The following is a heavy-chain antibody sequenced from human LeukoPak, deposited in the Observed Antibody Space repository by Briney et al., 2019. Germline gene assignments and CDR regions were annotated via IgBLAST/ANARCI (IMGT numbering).Heavy chain of an antibody. D-gene: IGHD2-2*01. CDR3: AKAAYCTSTSCHFSGYAQRPLDS. CDR1: GFTFNMYG. CDR2: ISNDGSTK. V-gene: IGHV3-30*18. Sequence: PGRSLRLSCAASGFTFNMYGMPWVRQAPGKGLEWVAGISNDGSTKDYADSVEGRFTISRDSSKKSMFLQMNSLRAEDTAVYYCAKAAYCTSTSCHFSGYAQRPLDSWGQGTLVTVSS. J-gene: IGHJ4*02.